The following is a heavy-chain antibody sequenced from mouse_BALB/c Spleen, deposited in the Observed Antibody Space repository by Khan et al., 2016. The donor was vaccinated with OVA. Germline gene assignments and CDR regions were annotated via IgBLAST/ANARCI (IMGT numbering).Heavy chain of an antibody. CDR2: INPSTGYT. J-gene: IGHJ2*01. Sequence: VQLQASGAELAKPGASVKMSCKASGYTFINYWILWVKQRPGQGLEWIGYINPSTGYTEYNQNFKDKATLTADKSSSTAYMQLSSLTSEDSAVYYCARRGLRWDFDYWGQGTTRTVSS. CDR1: GYTFINYW. D-gene: IGHD1-1*01. V-gene: IGHV1-7*01. CDR3: ARRGLRWDFDY.